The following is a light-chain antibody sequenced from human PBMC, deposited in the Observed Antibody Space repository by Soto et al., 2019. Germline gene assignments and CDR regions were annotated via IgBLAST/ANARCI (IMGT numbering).Light chain of an antibody. CDR2: GAS. Sequence: EIVLTQSPGTLSLSPGERATLSCRASQSVSRNYLVWYQQKPGQAPRLLIYGASNTATDLPGRFSGSGSGTDFTLTISSLELEDCAVFFCQQHGSGTSPPYTFGQGTRLDLK. CDR1: QSVSRNY. J-gene: IGKJ2*01. V-gene: IGKV3-20*01. CDR3: QQHGSGTSPPYT.